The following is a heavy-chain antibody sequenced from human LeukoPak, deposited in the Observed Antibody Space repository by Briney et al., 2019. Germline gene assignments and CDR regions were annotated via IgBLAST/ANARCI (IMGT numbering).Heavy chain of an antibody. CDR1: GFTFSSYD. Sequence: GGSLRLSCAASGFTFSSYDMSWVRQAPGKGLEWVSAISGSGGSTYYADSVKGRFTISRDNSKNTLYLQMNSLRAEDTAVYYCAKADRILTGFSNWFDPWGQGTLVTVSS. CDR2: ISGSGGST. J-gene: IGHJ5*02. V-gene: IGHV3-23*01. CDR3: AKADRILTGFSNWFDP. D-gene: IGHD3-9*01.